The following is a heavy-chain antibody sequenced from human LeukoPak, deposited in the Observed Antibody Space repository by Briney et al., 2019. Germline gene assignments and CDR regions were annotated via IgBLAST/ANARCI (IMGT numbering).Heavy chain of an antibody. CDR1: GGSISSSY. J-gene: IGHJ3*02. CDR3: AREGYYVSGSYYAFDI. V-gene: IGHV4-4*07. D-gene: IGHD3-10*01. CDR2: IYTSGST. Sequence: SETLSLTCTVSGGSISSSYWSWIRQPAGKGLEWIGRIYTSGSTHYNPSLRSRVTMSVDTSKNHFSLKMTSVTAADTAVYYCAREGYYVSGSYYAFDIWGQGAMVTVSS.